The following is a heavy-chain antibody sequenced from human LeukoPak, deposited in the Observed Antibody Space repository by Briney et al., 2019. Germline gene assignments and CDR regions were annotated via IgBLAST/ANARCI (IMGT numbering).Heavy chain of an antibody. V-gene: IGHV3-30*03. D-gene: IGHD2-15*01. CDR2: LSSGGINK. J-gene: IGHJ4*02. CDR1: GFTFSTYG. CDR3: ARDHAGSGSALDD. Sequence: GGSLRLSRAVAGFTFSTYGRHWVRQAPGKGLEWVGLLSSGGINKHYADSVKGRFIISRDNSMNTLYLQMNSLGVEDTAVYYCARDHAGSGSALDDWGQGTLVTVSS.